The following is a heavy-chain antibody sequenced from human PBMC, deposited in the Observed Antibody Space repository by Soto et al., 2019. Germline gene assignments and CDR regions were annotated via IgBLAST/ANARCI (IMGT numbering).Heavy chain of an antibody. CDR2: IIPIFGTA. CDR1: GGTFSSYA. D-gene: IGHD1-20*01. Sequence: QVQLVQSGAEVKKPGSSVKVSCKASGGTFSSYAISWVRQAPGQGLEWMGGIIPIFGTANYAQKFQGRVTITADECTSTAYKELSSLRSDDTALYYCASQIGYNWNYWYFDLWGRGTLVTVSS. CDR3: ASQIGYNWNYWYFDL. V-gene: IGHV1-69*01. J-gene: IGHJ2*01.